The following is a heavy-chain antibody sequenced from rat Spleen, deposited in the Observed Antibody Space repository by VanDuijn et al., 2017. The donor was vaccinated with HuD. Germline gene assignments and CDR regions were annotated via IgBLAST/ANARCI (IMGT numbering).Heavy chain of an antibody. D-gene: IGHD1-10*01. CDR3: ANYRGHRGFAY. J-gene: IGHJ3*01. V-gene: IGHV5-7*01. CDR2: ISYDGSST. Sequence: EVQLVESGGGLVQPGRSMKLSCAASGFTFSNYDMAWVRQAPKKGLEWVATISYDGSSTNYRDSVKGRFTVSRDNAKSTLYLQMDSLRSEDTATYFCANYRGHRGFAYWGQGTLVTVSS. CDR1: GFTFSNYD.